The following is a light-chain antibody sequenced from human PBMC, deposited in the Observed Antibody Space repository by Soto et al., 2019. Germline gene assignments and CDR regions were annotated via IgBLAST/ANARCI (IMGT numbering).Light chain of an antibody. CDR3: CLYAVTFYV. Sequence: QSALTQPRSVSGSPGQSVTISCTGTSSDVGTYDFVSWYQQQPGKAPRLMIFDVSERPSGVPDRFSGSKSGNTASLTISGLQAEDEADYYCCLYAVTFYVFGTGTKVTVL. J-gene: IGLJ1*01. V-gene: IGLV2-11*01. CDR1: SSDVGTYDF. CDR2: DVS.